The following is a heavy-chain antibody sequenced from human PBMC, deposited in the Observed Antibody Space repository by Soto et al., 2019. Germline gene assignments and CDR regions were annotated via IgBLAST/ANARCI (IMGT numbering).Heavy chain of an antibody. CDR2: IYPGDSDT. V-gene: IGHV5-51*01. CDR1: GYSFTSYW. CDR3: ARLDMRMRNAAWYDP. D-gene: IGHD2-15*01. J-gene: IGHJ5*02. Sequence: HGESLKISCKASGYSFTSYWIGWVRQMPGRGLERMGIIYPGDSDTRYSPSFQGQVTISADKSINTAYLQWRSPKTSDTAMYYCARLDMRMRNAAWYDPWGQGTLVTVSS.